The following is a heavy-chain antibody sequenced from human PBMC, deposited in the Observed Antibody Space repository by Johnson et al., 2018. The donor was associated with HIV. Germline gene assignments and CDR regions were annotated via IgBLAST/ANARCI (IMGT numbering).Heavy chain of an antibody. CDR1: GFTFSSYD. Sequence: VQLVESGGGLVQPGGSLRLSCAASGFTFSSYDMHWVRQATGKGLEWVSTIGTSGDTYHPGSVKGRFTISRENAKNSLYLQMNSLRAGDTAVYFCARGSGVHSAFDIWGQGTLVTV. J-gene: IGHJ3*02. D-gene: IGHD3-10*01. CDR2: IGTSGDT. V-gene: IGHV3-13*01. CDR3: ARGSGVHSAFDI.